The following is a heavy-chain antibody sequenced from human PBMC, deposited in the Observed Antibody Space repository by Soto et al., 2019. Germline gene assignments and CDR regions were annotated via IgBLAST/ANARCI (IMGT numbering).Heavy chain of an antibody. CDR3: ARDRGCSGGICYRDLDY. J-gene: IGHJ4*02. D-gene: IGHD2-15*01. Sequence: EVQLVESGGGLVQPGGSLRLSCAASGFTFSRYSMSWVRQAPGKGLEWVSYISSTSNTIDYADSVKGRFTISRDNAKNSRYLHMNSLSAEDTAVYYCARDRGCSGGICYRDLDYWGQGTLVTVSS. CDR1: GFTFSRYS. CDR2: ISSTSNTI. V-gene: IGHV3-48*01.